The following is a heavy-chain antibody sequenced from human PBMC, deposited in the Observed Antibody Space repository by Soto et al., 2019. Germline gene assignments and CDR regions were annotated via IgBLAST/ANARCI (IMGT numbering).Heavy chain of an antibody. Sequence: EVQLSESGGGLVQPGGSLRLSCVASGISFSGYAMTWVRQAPGKGLECVSAISGTGDRTFYTESVQGRFTISRDNSQKTLHLEMNPLRVEDTAIYYCARSATGGSYGIGWYLSPWGQGALVTVSS. CDR1: GISFSGYA. CDR3: ARSATGGSYGIGWYLSP. D-gene: IGHD1-26*01. J-gene: IGHJ5*02. CDR2: ISGTGDRT. V-gene: IGHV3-23*01.